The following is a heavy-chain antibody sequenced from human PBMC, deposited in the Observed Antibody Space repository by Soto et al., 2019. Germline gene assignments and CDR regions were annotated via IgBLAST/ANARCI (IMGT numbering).Heavy chain of an antibody. V-gene: IGHV3-15*01. Sequence: GGSLRLSWAAEGFTFSKVWLSWVRQGPGEGLEWLGRIKSRTETETTDYASPARGRFIISRADSKNMLYLQLNSLKSAATGVYYCVTVLPHANSWFDYWGQGTPVTVSS. J-gene: IGHJ4*02. CDR3: VTVLPHANSWFDY. D-gene: IGHD2-2*01. CDR2: IKSRTETETT. CDR1: GFTFSKVW.